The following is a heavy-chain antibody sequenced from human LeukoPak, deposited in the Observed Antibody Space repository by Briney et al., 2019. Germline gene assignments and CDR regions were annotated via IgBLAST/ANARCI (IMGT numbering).Heavy chain of an antibody. CDR1: GGSISSSSYY. D-gene: IGHD3-22*01. Sequence: SETLSLTCTVSGGSISSSSYYWGWIRQPPGKGLEWIGSIYYSGSTYYNPSLKSRVTISVDTSKNQFSLKLSSVTAADTAVYYCARAPPIYYDSSEGFDYWGQGTLVTVSS. J-gene: IGHJ4*02. V-gene: IGHV4-39*07. CDR3: ARAPPIYYDSSEGFDY. CDR2: IYYSGST.